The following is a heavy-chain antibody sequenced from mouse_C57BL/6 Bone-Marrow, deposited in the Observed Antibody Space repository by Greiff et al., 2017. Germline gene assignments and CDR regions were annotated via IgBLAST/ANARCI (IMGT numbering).Heavy chain of an antibody. Sequence: VQLQQPGAELVKPGASVKLSCKASGYNFTSYWMHWVKQRPGRGLEWIGRIDPKSGGTKYNEKFKSKATLTVDKPSSTAYLQLSSLISEDSAVYYCSSSYRGAWFAYWGQGTLVTVSA. D-gene: IGHD1-1*01. V-gene: IGHV1-72*01. CDR1: GYNFTSYW. J-gene: IGHJ3*01. CDR3: SSSYRGAWFAY. CDR2: IDPKSGGT.